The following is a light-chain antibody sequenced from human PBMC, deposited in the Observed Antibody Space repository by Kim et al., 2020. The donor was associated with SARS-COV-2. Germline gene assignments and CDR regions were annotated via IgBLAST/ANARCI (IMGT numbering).Light chain of an antibody. Sequence: EIVMTQSPATLSVSPGERATLSCRASQSISSNLSWYQQKPGQASRLIIYGASTRATGIPDRFSGSGSGTEFTLTISSLQSEDFAVYYCQQYNKWPPRTFGGGTKLEF. CDR3: QQYNKWPPRT. V-gene: IGKV3-15*01. J-gene: IGKJ4*01. CDR2: GAS. CDR1: QSISSN.